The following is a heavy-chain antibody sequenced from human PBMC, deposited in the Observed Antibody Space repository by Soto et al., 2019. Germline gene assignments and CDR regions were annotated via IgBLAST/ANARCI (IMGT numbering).Heavy chain of an antibody. D-gene: IGHD2-15*01. CDR1: GGSISSSSYY. J-gene: IGHJ4*02. V-gene: IGHV4-39*02. CDR3: AREGGGYCSGGSCQVVY. Sequence: QLQLQESGPGLVKPSETLSLTCTVSGGSISSSSYYWGWIRQPPGKGLEWIGSIYYRGNTYYNPSLKGRVTISVDTSKNQFSLKLSSVTAADTAVYYCAREGGGYCSGGSCQVVYWGQGTLVTVSS. CDR2: IYYRGNT.